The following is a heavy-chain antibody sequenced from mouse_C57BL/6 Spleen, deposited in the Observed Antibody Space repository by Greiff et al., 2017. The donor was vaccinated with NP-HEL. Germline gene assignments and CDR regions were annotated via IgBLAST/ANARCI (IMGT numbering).Heavy chain of an antibody. J-gene: IGHJ4*01. CDR2: IYPGSGST. CDR3: ARKGVYYYGSSAYYYAMDY. V-gene: IGHV1-55*01. CDR1: GYTFTSYW. Sequence: QVQLKQPGAELVKPGASVKMSCKASGYTFTSYWITWVKQRPGQGLEWIGDIYPGSGSTNYNEKFKSKATLTVDTSSSTAYMQLSSLTSEDSAVYYCARKGVYYYGSSAYYYAMDYWGQGTSVTVSS. D-gene: IGHD1-1*01.